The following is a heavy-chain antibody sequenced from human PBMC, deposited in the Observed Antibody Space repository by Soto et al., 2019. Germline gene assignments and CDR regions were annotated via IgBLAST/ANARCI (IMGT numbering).Heavy chain of an antibody. J-gene: IGHJ6*02. Sequence: GSLRLSCAASGFTFSDYYMSWIRQAPGKGLEWVSDISSSGSIIYYADSVKGRFTISRDNAKNSLYLQMNSLRAEDTAVYYCARVNGYYYYGMDVWDQGTTVTVSS. D-gene: IGHD3-22*01. CDR3: ARVNGYYYYGMDV. CDR2: ISSSGSII. V-gene: IGHV3-11*01. CDR1: GFTFSDYY.